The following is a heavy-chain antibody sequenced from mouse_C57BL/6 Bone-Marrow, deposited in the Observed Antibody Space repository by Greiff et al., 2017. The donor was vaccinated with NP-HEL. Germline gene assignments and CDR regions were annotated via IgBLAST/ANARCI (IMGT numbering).Heavy chain of an antibody. CDR3: TRGLRRSSY. V-gene: IGHV1-15*01. J-gene: IGHJ2*01. CDR2: IDPETGGT. CDR1: GYTFTDYE. Sequence: LQESGAELVRPGASVTLSCKASGYTFTDYEMHWVKQTPVHGLEWIGAIDPETGGTAYNQKFKGKAILTADKSSSTAYMELRSLTSEDSAVYYCTRGLRRSSYWGQGTTLTVSS. D-gene: IGHD1-1*01.